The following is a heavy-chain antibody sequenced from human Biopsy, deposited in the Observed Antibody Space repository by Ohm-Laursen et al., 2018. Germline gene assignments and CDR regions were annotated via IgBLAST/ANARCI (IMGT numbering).Heavy chain of an antibody. J-gene: IGHJ6*02. CDR1: GLSLSARGMC. CDR2: VDWDDYK. V-gene: IGHV2-70*11. D-gene: IGHD6-13*01. Sequence: TQTLTLTCSLSGLSLSARGMCVSWILQAPGKALEWLARVDWDDYKDYSASLQSKLSISKDTSNDQVVLTVNNVDPADTATYYCARTPILIVSAGLVYRHRRHLQGMDVWGQGIAVTVS. CDR3: ARTPILIVSAGLVYRHRRHLQGMDV.